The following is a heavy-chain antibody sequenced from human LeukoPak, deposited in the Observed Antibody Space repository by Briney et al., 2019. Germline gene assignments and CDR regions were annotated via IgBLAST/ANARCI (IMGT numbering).Heavy chain of an antibody. CDR1: GYSISSGYY. J-gene: IGHJ3*02. CDR3: VYAFDI. Sequence: SETLSLTCAVSGYSISSGYYWGWIRPPPGKGLEWIGSIYHSGSTYYNPSLKSRVTISVDTSKNQFSLKLSSLTAADTAVYYCVYAFDIWGQGTMVTVSS. CDR2: IYHSGST. V-gene: IGHV4-38-2*01.